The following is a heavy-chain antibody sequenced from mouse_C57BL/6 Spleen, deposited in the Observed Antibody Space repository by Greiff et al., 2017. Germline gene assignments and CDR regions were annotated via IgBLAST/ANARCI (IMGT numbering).Heavy chain of an antibody. V-gene: IGHV1-55*01. CDR2: IYPGSGST. D-gene: IGHD1-1*01. CDR3: ARRITTEYYYAMDY. CDR1: GYTFTSYD. Sequence: QVQLQQSGPELVKPGASVKLSCKASGYTFTSYDINWVKQRPGQGLEWIGDIYPGSGSTNYNEKFKSKATLTVDTSSSTAYMQLSSLTSEDSAVYYCARRITTEYYYAMDYWGQGTSVTVSS. J-gene: IGHJ4*01.